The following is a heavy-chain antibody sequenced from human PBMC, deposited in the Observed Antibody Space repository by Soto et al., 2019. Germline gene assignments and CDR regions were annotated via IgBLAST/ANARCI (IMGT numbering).Heavy chain of an antibody. CDR3: ARATGYYHTSGSDS. CDR2: ISSKSNYK. V-gene: IGHV3-11*06. D-gene: IGHD3-22*01. Sequence: QVQRVESGGGLVKPGGSLRLSCAASGFTFSDHYMSWIRQAPGKGLEWISYISSKSNYKNHADSVRGRFTISRDNAKNSLYLQMNGLRAEDTAVYYCARATGYYHTSGSDSWGQGTLVTVSS. J-gene: IGHJ4*02. CDR1: GFTFSDHY.